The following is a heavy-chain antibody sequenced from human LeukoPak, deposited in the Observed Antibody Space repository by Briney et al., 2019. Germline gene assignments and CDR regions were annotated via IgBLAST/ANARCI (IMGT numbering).Heavy chain of an antibody. V-gene: IGHV3-13*01. D-gene: IGHD4-17*01. CDR2: IGTAGDT. Sequence: GGSLRLSCAASGFTFSSYDMHWVRQATGKGLEWVSAIGTAGDTYYPGSVKGRFTISRENAKNSLYLQMNSLRAGDTAVYYCARSPYGDPREGGMDVWGQGTTVTVSS. CDR3: ARSPYGDPREGGMDV. CDR1: GFTFSSYD. J-gene: IGHJ6*02.